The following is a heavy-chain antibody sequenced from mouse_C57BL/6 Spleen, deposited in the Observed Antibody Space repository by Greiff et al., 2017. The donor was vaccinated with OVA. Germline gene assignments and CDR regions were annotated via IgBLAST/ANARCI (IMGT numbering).Heavy chain of an antibody. D-gene: IGHD2-3*01. Sequence: EVKLEESGPGLVKPSQSLSLTCSVPGYSITSGYYWNWIRQFPGNKLEWMGYISYDGSNNYNPSLKNRISITRDTSKNQFFLKLNSVTTEDTATYYCARGDYDGYYDWGQGTTLTVSS. CDR2: ISYDGSN. CDR1: GYSITSGYY. J-gene: IGHJ2*01. CDR3: ARGDYDGYYD. V-gene: IGHV3-6*01.